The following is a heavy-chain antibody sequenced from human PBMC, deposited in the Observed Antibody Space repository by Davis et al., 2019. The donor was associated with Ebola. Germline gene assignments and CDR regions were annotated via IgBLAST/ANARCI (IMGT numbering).Heavy chain of an antibody. J-gene: IGHJ6*04. D-gene: IGHD5-24*01. CDR1: GYTFSKSW. Sequence: GESLKISCKGSGYTFSKSWIVWVRQLSGKGLEWMGVIYPDDSETTYSPSFQGQVTISADKSISTGYLQWSGLKASDTAMYHCGRQGPVTLDGYPYYAMDGWGTGTTGNVSS. V-gene: IGHV5-51*01. CDR2: IYPDDSET. CDR3: GRQGPVTLDGYPYYAMDG.